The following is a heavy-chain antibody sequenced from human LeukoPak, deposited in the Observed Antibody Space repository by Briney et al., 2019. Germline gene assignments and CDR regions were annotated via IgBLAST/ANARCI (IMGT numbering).Heavy chain of an antibody. CDR3: ARRSAARDAFDI. Sequence: PGGSLRLSCAASGFTFSNYWMHWVRQAPGKGLVWVSRINSDGINTSYADSVKGRFTISRDNAKNTLNLQMNSLRAEDTAVYYCARRSAARDAFDIWGQGTMVTVSS. CDR1: GFTFSNYW. D-gene: IGHD6-6*01. CDR2: INSDGINT. V-gene: IGHV3-74*01. J-gene: IGHJ3*02.